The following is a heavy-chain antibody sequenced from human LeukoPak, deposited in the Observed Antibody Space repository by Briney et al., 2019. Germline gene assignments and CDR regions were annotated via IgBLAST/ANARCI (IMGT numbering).Heavy chain of an antibody. CDR3: TRDLHDYYGMDV. CDR1: GYTFTGYY. CDR2: INPNSGGT. J-gene: IGHJ6*02. V-gene: IGHV1-2*02. Sequence: SVKVSCKASGYTFTGYYMHWVRQAPGQGLEWMGWINPNSGGTNYAQKFQGRVTMTRDTSISTAYMELSRLRSDDTAVYYCTRDLHDYYGMDVWGQGTTVTVSS.